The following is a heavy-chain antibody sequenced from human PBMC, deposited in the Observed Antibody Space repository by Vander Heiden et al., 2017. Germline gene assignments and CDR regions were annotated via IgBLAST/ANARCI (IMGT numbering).Heavy chain of an antibody. CDR2: INHSGST. V-gene: IGHV4-34*01. CDR1: GESFSGYY. D-gene: IGHD5-18*01. CDR3: ASRRRRQREGQLWLLKGAPDYGLDV. J-gene: IGHJ6*02. Sequence: QVQLQQWGAGLLKPSETLSLTCAVYGESFSGYYWIWIRQPPGKGLEWIGEINHSGSTNYNPSLKSRVTISVDTSKNQFSLKLSSVTAADTAVYYCASRRRRQREGQLWLLKGAPDYGLDVWGQGTTVTVSS.